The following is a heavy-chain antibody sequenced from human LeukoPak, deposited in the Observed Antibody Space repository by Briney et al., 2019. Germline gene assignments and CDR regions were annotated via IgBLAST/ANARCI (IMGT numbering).Heavy chain of an antibody. J-gene: IGHJ4*02. V-gene: IGHV3-9*01. Sequence: GRSLRLSCAASGFAFDDYAMHWVRQAPGKGLEWVSGISWNSGSIGYADPVKGRFTISRDNAKNSLYLQMNSLRAEDTALYYCAKERGDGYNYGNFDYWGQGTLVTVSS. D-gene: IGHD5-24*01. CDR3: AKERGDGYNYGNFDY. CDR2: ISWNSGSI. CDR1: GFAFDDYA.